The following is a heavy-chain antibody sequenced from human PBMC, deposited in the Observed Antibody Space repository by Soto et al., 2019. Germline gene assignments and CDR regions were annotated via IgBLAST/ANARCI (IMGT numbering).Heavy chain of an antibody. CDR1: GGSFSGYY. V-gene: IGHV4-34*01. J-gene: IGHJ4*02. CDR3: ASGESSSGVYYFDY. CDR2: INHSGST. D-gene: IGHD3-22*01. Sequence: SETLSLTCAVYGGSFSGYYWSWIRQPPGKGLEWIGEINHSGSTNYNPSLKSRVTISVDTSKNQFSLKLSSVTAADTAVYYCASGESSSGVYYFDYWGQGTLVTVSS.